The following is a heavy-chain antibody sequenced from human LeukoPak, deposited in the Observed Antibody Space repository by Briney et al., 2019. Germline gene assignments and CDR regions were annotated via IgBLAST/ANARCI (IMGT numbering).Heavy chain of an antibody. CDR3: AHSLWFGESTLNAIDWFDP. V-gene: IGHV2-5*02. J-gene: IGHJ5*02. CDR2: IYWDDDK. CDR1: RFSLSTSGVG. Sequence: SGPTLVKPTQTLTLTCTFSRFSLSTSGVGVGWIRQPPGKALEWLALIYWDDDKRYSPSLKSRLTITKDTSKNQVVLTMTNMDPVDTATYYCAHSLWFGESTLNAIDWFDPWGQGTLVTVSS. D-gene: IGHD3-10*01.